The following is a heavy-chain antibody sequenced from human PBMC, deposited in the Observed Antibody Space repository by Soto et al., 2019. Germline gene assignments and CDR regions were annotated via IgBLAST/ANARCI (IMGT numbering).Heavy chain of an antibody. D-gene: IGHD3-3*02. J-gene: IGHJ4*02. CDR3: AAGGAAFFDY. V-gene: IGHV4-39*01. Sequence: QLQLQESGPGLVKPSETLSLTCTVSGGSISSSSYYWGWIRQPPGKGLEWIGSIYYSGSTYYNPSLKSRVTISVDTYKNQFSLKLSSVTAADTAVYYCAAGGAAFFDYWGQGTLVTVSS. CDR1: GGSISSSSYY. CDR2: IYYSGST.